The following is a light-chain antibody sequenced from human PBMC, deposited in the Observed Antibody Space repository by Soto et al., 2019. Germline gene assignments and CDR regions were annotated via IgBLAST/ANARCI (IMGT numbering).Light chain of an antibody. CDR3: HQTYANPWT. V-gene: IGKV1-39*01. CDR2: AAS. CDR1: QSISNY. Sequence: PSSLSASVGDRVIITCRTSQSISNYLNWYQHKPGKAPKLLIHAASSLQSGVPSTFSASGSGTDFALTISSLQPEDFATYYCHQTYANPWTFAQGTKVDIK. J-gene: IGKJ1*01.